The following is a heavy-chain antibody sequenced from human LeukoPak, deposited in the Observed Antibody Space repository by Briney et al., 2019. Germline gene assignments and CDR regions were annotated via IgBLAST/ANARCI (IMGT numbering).Heavy chain of an antibody. CDR2: NYSGDSDT. CDR3: ARRHLGDYVDVSDD. Sequence: ESLKISCKGPGYSFTNYWIGWVRQVPGKGLEWMGINYSGDSDTRYSPSLQGQVTISADKSIHSTYLKRSSLKASDSALYYCARRHLGDYVDVSDDWCEEALVTVSS. CDR1: GYSFTNYW. V-gene: IGHV5-51*01. J-gene: IGHJ4*02. D-gene: IGHD4-17*01.